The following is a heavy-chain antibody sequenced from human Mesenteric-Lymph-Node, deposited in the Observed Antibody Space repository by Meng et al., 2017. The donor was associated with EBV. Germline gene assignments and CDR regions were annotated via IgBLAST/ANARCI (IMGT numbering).Heavy chain of an antibody. CDR3: TRAAFDP. CDR2: ISSDGNYI. Sequence: EVQLVESGGXLVKPGXSLRLSCAASGFIFSTYSMNWVRQAPGKGLEWVSSISSDGNYIYYADSVKGRFTISRDNAKNSLYLQMNSLRVDDTGVYYCTRAAFDPWGQVTLVTVSS. V-gene: IGHV3-21*06. J-gene: IGHJ5*02. CDR1: GFIFSTYS.